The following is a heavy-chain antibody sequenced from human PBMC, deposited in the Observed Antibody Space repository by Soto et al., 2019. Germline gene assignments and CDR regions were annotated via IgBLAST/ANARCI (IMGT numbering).Heavy chain of an antibody. CDR1: GGSISSYY. Sequence: SETLSLTCTVSGGSISSYYWSWIRQPPGKGLEWIGYIYYSGSTNYNPSLKSRVTISVDTSKNQFSLKLSSVTAADTAVYYCARGSYYYYGMDVWGQGTTVTVSS. CDR3: ARGSYYYYGMDV. V-gene: IGHV4-59*01. CDR2: IYYSGST. J-gene: IGHJ6*02.